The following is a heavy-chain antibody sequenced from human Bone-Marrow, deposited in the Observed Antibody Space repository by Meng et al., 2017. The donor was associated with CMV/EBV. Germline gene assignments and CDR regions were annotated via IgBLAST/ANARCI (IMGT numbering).Heavy chain of an antibody. CDR3: ARDGMWVELESRRGEKDY. D-gene: IGHD1-7*01. CDR2: INWNGGST. Sequence: GESLKISCAASGFTFDDYGMSWVRQAPGKGLEWVSGINWNGGSTGYADSVKGRFTISRDNAKNSLYLQMNSLRAEDTAVYYCARDGMWVELESRRGEKDYWGQGLLVTVSS. CDR1: GFTFDDYG. V-gene: IGHV3-20*04. J-gene: IGHJ4*02.